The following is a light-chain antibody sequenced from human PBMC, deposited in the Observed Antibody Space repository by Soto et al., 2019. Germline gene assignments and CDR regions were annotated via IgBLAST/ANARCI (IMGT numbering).Light chain of an antibody. V-gene: IGKV3-11*01. J-gene: IGKJ1*01. CDR3: QQRSNWWT. CDR2: DAS. CDR1: QSVNSY. Sequence: EIVLTQSPATLSLSPGERATLSCRASQSVNSYLAWYQQKPGQAPRLLIYDASNRATGIPARFSGSGSGTDFTLTSSSLEPEDFAVYYCQQRSNWWTFGQGTKVEIK.